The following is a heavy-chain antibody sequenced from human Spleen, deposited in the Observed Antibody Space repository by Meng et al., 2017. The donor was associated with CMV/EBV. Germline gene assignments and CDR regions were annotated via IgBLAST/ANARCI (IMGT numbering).Heavy chain of an antibody. Sequence: GESLKISCAASGFTFSSYTMNWVRQAPGKGLEWVSYISSSSNTIYNADSVKGRFTISRDNTKNSLYLQMNSLRAEDTAVYYCARDQAGTPMGWFDSWGQGTLVTVSS. CDR3: ARDQAGTPMGWFDS. CDR2: ISSSSNTI. J-gene: IGHJ5*01. CDR1: GFTFSSYT. V-gene: IGHV3-48*04. D-gene: IGHD3-10*01.